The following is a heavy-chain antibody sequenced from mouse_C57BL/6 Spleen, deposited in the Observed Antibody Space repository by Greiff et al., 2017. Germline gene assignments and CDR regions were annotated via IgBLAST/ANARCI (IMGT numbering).Heavy chain of an antibody. V-gene: IGHV1-15*01. J-gene: IGHJ2*01. CDR1: GYTFTDYE. D-gene: IGHD1-1*01. Sequence: VQLQQSGAELVRPGASVTLSCKASGYTFTDYEMHWVKQTPVHGLEWIGAIDPETGGTAYNQKFKGKAILTADKSSSTAYMELRSLTSEDSAVYYCTRSYGSSWDYWGQGTTLTVSS. CDR2: IDPETGGT. CDR3: TRSYGSSWDY.